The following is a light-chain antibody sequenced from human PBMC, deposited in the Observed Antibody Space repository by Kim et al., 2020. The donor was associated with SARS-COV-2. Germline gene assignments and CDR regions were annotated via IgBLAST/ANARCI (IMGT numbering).Light chain of an antibody. V-gene: IGLV3-19*01. Sequence: VALGQKVRITCQGESLRSYYATWYQQKPGQATVLVIYGKNNRPSGIPDRFSGSSSGNTASLTITGAQAEDEADYYCKSRDRSAKVVFGGGTQLTVL. CDR3: KSRDRSAKVV. CDR2: GKN. J-gene: IGLJ2*01. CDR1: SLRSYY.